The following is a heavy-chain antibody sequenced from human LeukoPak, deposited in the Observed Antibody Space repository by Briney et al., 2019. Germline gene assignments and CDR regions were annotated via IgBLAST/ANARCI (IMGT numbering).Heavy chain of an antibody. D-gene: IGHD6-19*01. V-gene: IGHV1-8*01. CDR1: GHTSTSCD. J-gene: IGHJ4*02. CDR2: MNPNSGNT. CDR3: TRGSSGRRDN. Sequence: GASVKVSCKASGHTSTSCDINWVRQATGQGLEWMGWMNPNSGNTGYGQSFQGRITMTRDISIGTAYMELSNLTSEDTAIYYCTRGSSGRRDNWGQGTLVTVSA.